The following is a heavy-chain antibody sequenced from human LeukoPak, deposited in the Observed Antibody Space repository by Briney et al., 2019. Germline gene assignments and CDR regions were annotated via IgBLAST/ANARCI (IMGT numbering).Heavy chain of an antibody. D-gene: IGHD2-15*01. V-gene: IGHV3-23*01. J-gene: IGHJ4*02. Sequence: PGGSLRLSCAASGFTFSNYGMSWVRQAPGKGLEWVSAISGSGGSTYYADSVKGRFTISRDNSKNTLYLQMNSLRAEDTAVYYCAKVAGYCTGGSCYGALDYWGQGTLVTVSS. CDR3: AKVAGYCTGGSCYGALDY. CDR2: ISGSGGST. CDR1: GFTFSNYG.